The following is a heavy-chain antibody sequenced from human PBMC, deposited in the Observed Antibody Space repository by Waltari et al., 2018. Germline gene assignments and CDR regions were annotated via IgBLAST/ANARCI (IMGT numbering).Heavy chain of an antibody. Sequence: EVQLVESGGGLVQPGGSLRLSCAASGFTFSRYWMHWVRQGPGRGLVGVSRINRYGSGTIYADSGKGRFTISRDNAKNTLYLQLNSLRVEDTAVYYCVREPSPDSSGYFYYYMDVWGKGTTVTVSS. J-gene: IGHJ6*03. D-gene: IGHD3-22*01. CDR2: INRYGSGT. V-gene: IGHV3-74*01. CDR3: VREPSPDSSGYFYYYMDV. CDR1: GFTFSRYW.